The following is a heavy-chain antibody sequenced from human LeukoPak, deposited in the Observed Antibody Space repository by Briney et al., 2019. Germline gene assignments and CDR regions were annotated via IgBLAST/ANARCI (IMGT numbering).Heavy chain of an antibody. CDR3: ARDKGYSSGWRHYYYYGMDV. D-gene: IGHD6-19*01. J-gene: IGHJ6*02. V-gene: IGHV1-18*01. CDR2: ISAYNGNT. CDR1: GYTFTSYG. Sequence: ASVKVSCKASGYTFTSYGISWVRQAPGQGLEWMGWISAYNGNTNYAQKLQGRVTMTTDTSTSTAYMELRSLRSDDTAVYYCARDKGYSSGWRHYYYYGMDVWGQETTVTVSS.